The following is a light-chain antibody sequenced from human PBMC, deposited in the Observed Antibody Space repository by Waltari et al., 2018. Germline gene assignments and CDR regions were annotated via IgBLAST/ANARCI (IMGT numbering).Light chain of an antibody. J-gene: IGKJ1*01. CDR2: AAS. V-gene: IGKV1-12*01. Sequence: DIQMTQSPSTLSASVGDRVTITCRASQRISSWLAWYQQKPGKAPKLLIYAASSLQSGVPSRFSGSGSGTDFTLTISSLQPEDFATYYCQQANSFRTFGQGTKVEIK. CDR3: QQANSFRT. CDR1: QRISSW.